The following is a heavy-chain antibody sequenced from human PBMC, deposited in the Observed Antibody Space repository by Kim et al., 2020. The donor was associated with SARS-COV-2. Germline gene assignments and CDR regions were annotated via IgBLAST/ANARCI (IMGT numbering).Heavy chain of an antibody. J-gene: IGHJ4*02. CDR2: IYPGDSDT. CDR1: GYSFTSYW. CDR3: ARHSHPTKIVGATPFDY. Sequence: GESLKISCKGSGYSFTSYWIGWVRQMPGKGLEWMGIIYPGDSDTRYSPSFQGQVTISADKSISTAYLQWSSLKASDTAMYYCARHSHPTKIVGATPFDYWGQGTLVTVSS. D-gene: IGHD1-26*01. V-gene: IGHV5-51*01.